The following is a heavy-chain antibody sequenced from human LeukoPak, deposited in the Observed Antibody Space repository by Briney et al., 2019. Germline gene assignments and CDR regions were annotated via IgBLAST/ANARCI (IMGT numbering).Heavy chain of an antibody. Sequence: PGGSLSLSCVASGFPFRNYAMSWVRQAPGKGLEWVSAISASGGSTDYADSVKGRFTISRDNSKNTLYLQMNSLRAEDTAVYYCAQNYGGTLYWGQGTLVTVSS. V-gene: IGHV3-23*01. D-gene: IGHD4-23*01. CDR2: ISASGGST. CDR1: GFPFRNYA. CDR3: AQNYGGTLY. J-gene: IGHJ4*02.